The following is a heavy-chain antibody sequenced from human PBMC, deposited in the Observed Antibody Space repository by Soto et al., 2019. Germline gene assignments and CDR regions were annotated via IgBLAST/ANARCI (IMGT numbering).Heavy chain of an antibody. CDR3: ASDSMYWLTTLRTHYGMDV. Sequence: QVQLVQSGAEVKKPGSSVKVSCKASGGTFSRNAISWVRQAPGQGLEWMGGIIPIFGTTNYAQKFPGRVTLTADESTTQAYMELSSLRSDDTAVYFFASDSMYWLTTLRTHYGMDVWCQGTPVTVSS. J-gene: IGHJ6*02. CDR2: IIPIFGTT. V-gene: IGHV1-69*01. CDR1: GGTFSRNA. D-gene: IGHD3-22*01.